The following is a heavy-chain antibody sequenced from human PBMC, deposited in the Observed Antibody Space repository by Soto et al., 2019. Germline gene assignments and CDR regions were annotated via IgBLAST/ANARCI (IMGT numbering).Heavy chain of an antibody. Sequence: QVQLVQSGGEVKKPGASVTVSCKASGYTFTYYGITWVRQAPGEGLEWVGWISASNANTTYAQRLQGRVTMTTDTSTSTDYMELRRLRSDDTAVYYCARAYTSSTIFYYFDYWGQGTLVTVSS. V-gene: IGHV1-18*04. CDR3: ARAYTSSTIFYYFDY. J-gene: IGHJ4*02. D-gene: IGHD3-3*01. CDR1: GYTFTYYG. CDR2: ISASNANT.